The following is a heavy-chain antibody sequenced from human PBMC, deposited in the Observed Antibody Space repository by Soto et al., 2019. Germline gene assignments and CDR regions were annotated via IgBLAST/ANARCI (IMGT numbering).Heavy chain of an antibody. CDR2: IYYSGST. V-gene: IGHV4-39*01. D-gene: IGHD3-16*01. J-gene: IGHJ6*02. CDR3: ARQGWLRGSNYYGMDV. CDR1: GGSISSSSYY. Sequence: ETLSLTCTVSGGSISSSSYYWGWIRQPPGKGLEWIGSIYYSGSTYYNPSLKSRVTISVDTSKNQFSLKLSSVTAADTAVYYCARQGWLRGSNYYGMDVWGQGTTVTVSS.